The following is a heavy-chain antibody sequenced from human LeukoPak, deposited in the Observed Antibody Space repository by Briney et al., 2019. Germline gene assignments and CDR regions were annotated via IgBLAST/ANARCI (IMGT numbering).Heavy chain of an antibody. CDR3: ARRELLNRHFDY. CDR1: GGPINNYH. V-gene: IGHV4-34*01. CDR2: INHSGST. Sequence: SETLSLTCTVSGGPINNYHWTWIRQPPGKGLEWIGEINHSGSTNYNPSLKSRVTISVDTSKNQFSLKLSSVTAADTAVYYCARRELLNRHFDYWGQGTLVTVSS. J-gene: IGHJ4*02. D-gene: IGHD1-26*01.